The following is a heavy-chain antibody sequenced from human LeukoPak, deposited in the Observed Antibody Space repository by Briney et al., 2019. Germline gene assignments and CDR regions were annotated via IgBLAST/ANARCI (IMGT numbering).Heavy chain of an antibody. J-gene: IGHJ4*02. V-gene: IGHV3-23*01. CDR2: ISTSDGST. CDR3: TKFDY. Sequence: GALKPSCAASGFPFNKSAISWVRPTPGKGLEWVSTISTSDGSTFFADSVKGRFTISRDNSKNTLFLQMNSLRAEDTALYYCTKFDYWGQGALVTVSS. CDR1: GFPFNKSA.